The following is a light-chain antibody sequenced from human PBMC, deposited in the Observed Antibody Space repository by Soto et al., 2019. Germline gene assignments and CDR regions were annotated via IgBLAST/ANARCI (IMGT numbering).Light chain of an antibody. CDR3: QQYKSFLGT. V-gene: IGKV1-5*03. CDR1: QSISSW. CDR2: KAS. J-gene: IGKJ1*01. Sequence: DIQMTQSPSTLSASVGDRVTITCRASQSISSWVAWYQQKPGKAPNLLITKASTLESGVPSRFSGSGTGTEFTLTINSLPPADFATYYCQQYKSFLGTFGQGTKVVIK.